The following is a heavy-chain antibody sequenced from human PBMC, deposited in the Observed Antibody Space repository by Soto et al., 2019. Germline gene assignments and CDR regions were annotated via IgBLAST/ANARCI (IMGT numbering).Heavy chain of an antibody. CDR1: GGSLRDVGHF. CDR3: ATDPWGPPLNRFES. D-gene: IGHD3-16*01. Sequence: PSETRSLSCTVSGGSLRDVGHFWTWLRQRPGSGLEWVGYSSYGGATYYRPSLQSRVSISADTSKNQFSLTVNSVTAADTATYYCATDPWGPPLNRFESSGHGALVTVSS. CDR2: SSYGGAT. V-gene: IGHV4-31*03. J-gene: IGHJ5*01.